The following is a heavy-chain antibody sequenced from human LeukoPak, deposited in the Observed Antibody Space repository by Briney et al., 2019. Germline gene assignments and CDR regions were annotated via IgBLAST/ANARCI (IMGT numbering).Heavy chain of an antibody. D-gene: IGHD3-3*01. CDR2: IDSTSSFI. CDR3: ARDFCDH. J-gene: IGHJ5*02. CDR1: GFTFSSYA. Sequence: GGSLRLSCAASGFTFSSYAMMWARQAPGKGLEWVSSIDSTSSFIYYADSLKGRFTVSRDNAKNSLYLQMNSLRAGDTAVYYCARDFCDHWGQGTLVTVSS. V-gene: IGHV3-21*01.